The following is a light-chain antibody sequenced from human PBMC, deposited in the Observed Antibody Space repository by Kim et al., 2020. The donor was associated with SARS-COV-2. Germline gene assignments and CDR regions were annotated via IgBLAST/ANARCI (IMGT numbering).Light chain of an antibody. CDR3: QQYYGNPWT. V-gene: IGKV4-1*01. J-gene: IGKJ1*01. CDR1: QSVLYSSSNKNY. Sequence: DIVMTQSPDSLAVSLGERATINCKSSQSVLYSSSNKNYLAWYQQKPGQPPKLLVYWASTRESGVPDRFSGSGSGTDFTLTISSLQAEYVAVYYCQQYYGNPWTFGRGTKVDIK. CDR2: WAS.